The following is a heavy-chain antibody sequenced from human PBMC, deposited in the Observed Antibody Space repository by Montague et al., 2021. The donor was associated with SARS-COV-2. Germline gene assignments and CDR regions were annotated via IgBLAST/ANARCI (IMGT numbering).Heavy chain of an antibody. CDR1: GGSFSGFS. D-gene: IGHD2-15*01. J-gene: IGHJ4*02. V-gene: IGHV4-34*01. CDR2: INPSGSP. CDR3: ASYSVPRGESSLFRRKVPHYYFDS. Sequence: SETLSLTCAVSGGSFSGFSWNWIRQPPGKGLQWIGEINPSGSPNYTPSLKSRVTISADTSKYLFSLKLSSVTAADTGLYHCASYSVPRGESSLFRRKVPHYYFDSWGQGALVTVSS.